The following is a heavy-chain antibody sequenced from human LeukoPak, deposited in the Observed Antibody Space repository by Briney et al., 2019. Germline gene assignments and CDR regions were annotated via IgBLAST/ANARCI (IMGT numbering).Heavy chain of an antibody. V-gene: IGHV1-18*04. Sequence: AAVKVSFKASGYTFTIYGISWVRQAPGQGLEWMGWISAYNGNTNYAQKLQGRVTMTTDTSTSTAYMELRSLRSDDTAVYYGARCSRYYYGSGSYYNSDDAFDIWGQGTMVTVSS. CDR3: ARCSRYYYGSGSYYNSDDAFDI. CDR2: ISAYNGNT. D-gene: IGHD3-10*01. J-gene: IGHJ3*02. CDR1: GYTFTIYG.